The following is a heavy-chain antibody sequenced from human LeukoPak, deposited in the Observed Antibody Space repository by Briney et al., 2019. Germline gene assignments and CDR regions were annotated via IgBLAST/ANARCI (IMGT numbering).Heavy chain of an antibody. CDR2: IRYDGSNK. Sequence: PGGSLRLSCAASGFTFSSYGMHWVRQAPGKGLEWVAFIRYDGSNKYYADSLKGRFTISRDNAKNSLFLQMNSLRAEDTAVYYCARDSPNDGILWWSIDYWGQGTLVTVSS. V-gene: IGHV3-30*02. J-gene: IGHJ4*02. CDR3: ARDSPNDGILWWSIDY. CDR1: GFTFSSYG. D-gene: IGHD2-21*01.